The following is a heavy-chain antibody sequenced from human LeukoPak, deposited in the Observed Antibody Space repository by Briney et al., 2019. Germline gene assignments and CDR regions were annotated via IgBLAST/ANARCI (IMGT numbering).Heavy chain of an antibody. CDR3: ARSSSSWYVNYYYYMDV. CDR1: GFTFSSYW. V-gene: IGHV3-7*01. Sequence: PGGSLRLSCAASGFTFSSYWMGWVRQAPGKGLEWVANIKQDGSEKYYVDSVKGRFTISRDNAKNSLYLQMNSLRAEDTAVYYCARSSSSWYVNYYYYMDVWGKGTTVTVSS. J-gene: IGHJ6*03. D-gene: IGHD6-13*01. CDR2: IKQDGSEK.